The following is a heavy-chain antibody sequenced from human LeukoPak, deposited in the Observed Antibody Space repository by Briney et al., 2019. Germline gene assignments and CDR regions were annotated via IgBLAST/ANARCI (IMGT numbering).Heavy chain of an antibody. V-gene: IGHV3-9*01. CDR2: ISWNSGSI. Sequence: PEGSLRLSCAASGFTFDDYAMHWVRQAPGKGLEWVSGISWNSGSIGYADSVKGRFTISRDNAKNSLYLQMNSLRAEDTAVYYCARDPMIIDYWGQGTLVTVSS. CDR3: ARDPMIIDY. J-gene: IGHJ4*02. D-gene: IGHD3-22*01. CDR1: GFTFDDYA.